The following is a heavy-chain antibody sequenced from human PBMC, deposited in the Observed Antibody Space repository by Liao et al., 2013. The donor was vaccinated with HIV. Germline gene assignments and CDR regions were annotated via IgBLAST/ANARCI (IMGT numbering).Heavy chain of an antibody. J-gene: IGHJ6*03. CDR2: IYTSGST. V-gene: IGHV4-61*02. Sequence: QVQLQESGPGLVKPSQTLSLTCTVSGGSISSGSYYWSWIRQPAGKGLEWIGRIYTSGSTNYNPSLKSRVTISVDTSKNQFSLKLSSVTAADTAVYYCARDLDGRYYYYMDVWGKGTNGHRLL. D-gene: IGHD3-3*01. CDR3: ARDLDGRYYYYMDV. CDR1: GGSISSGSYY.